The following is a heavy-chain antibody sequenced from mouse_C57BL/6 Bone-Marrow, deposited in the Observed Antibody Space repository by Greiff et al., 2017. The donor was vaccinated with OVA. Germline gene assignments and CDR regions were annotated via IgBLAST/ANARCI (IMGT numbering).Heavy chain of an antibody. CDR2: IYPGDGDT. J-gene: IGHJ1*03. D-gene: IGHD2-3*01. Sequence: VQLQESGPELVKPGASVKISCKASGYAFSSSWMNWVKQRPGKGLEWIGRIYPGDGDTNYNGKFKGKATLTADKSSSTAYMQLSSLTSEDSAVYFCAIYDGYYDWYFDVWGTGTTVTVSS. V-gene: IGHV1-82*01. CDR1: GYAFSSSW. CDR3: AIYDGYYDWYFDV.